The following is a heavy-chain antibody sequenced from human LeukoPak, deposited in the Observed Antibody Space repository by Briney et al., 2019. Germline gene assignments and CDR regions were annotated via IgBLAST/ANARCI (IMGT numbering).Heavy chain of an antibody. Sequence: VGSLRLSCAASGFTFSSYWMSWVRQAPGRGLEWVANIEQDGSEKNYVDSVKGRFTISRDNAKNSLYLQMNSLRAEDTAVYSCAREGSVTSDSVAFDYWGQGTLVTVSS. CDR2: IEQDGSEK. CDR3: AREGSVTSDSVAFDY. CDR1: GFTFSSYW. D-gene: IGHD5/OR15-5a*01. V-gene: IGHV3-7*04. J-gene: IGHJ4*02.